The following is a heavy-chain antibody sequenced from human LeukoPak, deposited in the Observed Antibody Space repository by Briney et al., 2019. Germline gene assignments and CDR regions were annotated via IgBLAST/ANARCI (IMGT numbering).Heavy chain of an antibody. Sequence: PGGSLRLSCAASGFTFSIYWMHWVRQAPGKGLEWVAFIRYDGSNKQYADSVKGRFTISRDNSKNTLYLQMNSLRAEDTALYYCAKEYSGSMYYFDYWGQGTLVTVSS. J-gene: IGHJ4*02. D-gene: IGHD1-26*01. CDR3: AKEYSGSMYYFDY. CDR2: IRYDGSNK. CDR1: GFTFSIYW. V-gene: IGHV3-30*02.